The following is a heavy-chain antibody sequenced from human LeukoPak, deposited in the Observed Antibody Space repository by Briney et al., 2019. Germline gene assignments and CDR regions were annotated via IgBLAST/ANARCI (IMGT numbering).Heavy chain of an antibody. D-gene: IGHD2-2*01. V-gene: IGHV4-39*01. CDR1: GGSISSSNYY. J-gene: IGHJ5*02. Sequence: SETLSLTCTVSGGSISSSNYYWCCIRQPPGKGLEWIGSIHYSGSTYYNPSLKSRVTISLDTSKNQFSLKLSSVTAADTAVYYCARHLPCSSTTCYLGWFDPWGQGTLVTVSS. CDR3: ARHLPCSSTTCYLGWFDP. CDR2: IHYSGST.